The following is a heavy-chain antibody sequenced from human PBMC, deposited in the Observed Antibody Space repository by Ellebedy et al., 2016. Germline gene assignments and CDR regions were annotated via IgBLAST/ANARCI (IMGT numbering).Heavy chain of an antibody. J-gene: IGHJ4*02. CDR2: ISGSGGST. V-gene: IGHV3-23*01. CDR3: AKGTAPLKQKRFDY. D-gene: IGHD1-14*01. CDR1: GFTFSSYA. Sequence: GGSLRLSXAASGFTFSSYAMSWVRQAPGKGLEWVSAISGSGGSTYYADSVKGRFTISRDNSKNTLYLQMNSLRAEDTAVYYCAKGTAPLKQKRFDYWGQGTLVTVSS.